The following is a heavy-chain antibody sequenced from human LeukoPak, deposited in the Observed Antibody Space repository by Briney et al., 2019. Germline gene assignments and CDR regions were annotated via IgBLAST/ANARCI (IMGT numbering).Heavy chain of an antibody. D-gene: IGHD1-7*01. CDR1: GFTFSNNW. CDR2: ISTDARTI. V-gene: IGHV3-74*01. Sequence: GGSLRLSCAASGFTFSNNWMHWVRQAPGMGLVWVSHISTDARTITYADFVKGRFTISRDNAKNSLYLQMNSLRAEDTAIYYCAREDDWNYEDYWGQGTLVTVSS. CDR3: AREDDWNYEDY. J-gene: IGHJ4*02.